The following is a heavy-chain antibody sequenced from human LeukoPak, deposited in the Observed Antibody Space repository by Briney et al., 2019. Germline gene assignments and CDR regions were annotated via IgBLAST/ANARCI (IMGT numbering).Heavy chain of an antibody. CDR3: ARDGLRGLRY. CDR2: ISSSGSTI. Sequence: GGSLRLSCAASGFTFDDYAMHWVRQAPGKGLEWVSYISSSGSTIYYADSVKGRFTISRDNAKNSLYLQMNSLRAEDTAVYYCARDGLRGLRYWGQGTLVTVSS. CDR1: GFTFDDYA. D-gene: IGHD3-16*01. V-gene: IGHV3-11*04. J-gene: IGHJ4*02.